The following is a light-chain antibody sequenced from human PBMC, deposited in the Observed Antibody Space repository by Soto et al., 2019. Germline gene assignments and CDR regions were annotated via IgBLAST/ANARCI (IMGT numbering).Light chain of an antibody. CDR3: EQYNSYSLLA. CDR2: KAT. CDR1: QSISTW. Sequence: DIQMTQSPSTLSASVGDRVTITCRASQSISTWLAWYQQKPGKAPNLLIYKATSLDSGVPSRFSGSGSGTEFTPTISSLQPDDFATYDCEQYNSYSLLACGGGTKVEIK. J-gene: IGKJ4*01. V-gene: IGKV1-5*03.